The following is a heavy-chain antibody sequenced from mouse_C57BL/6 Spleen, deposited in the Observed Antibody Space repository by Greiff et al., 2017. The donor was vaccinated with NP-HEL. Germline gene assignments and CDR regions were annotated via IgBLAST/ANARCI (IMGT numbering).Heavy chain of an antibody. CDR3: ARGDYYGNYEGFYFDY. CDR1: GYTFTSYW. J-gene: IGHJ2*01. D-gene: IGHD2-1*01. V-gene: IGHV1-64*01. Sequence: QVQLQQSGAELVKPGASVKLSCKASGYTFTSYWMHWVKQRPGQGLEWIGMIHPNSGSTNYNEKFKSKATLTVDKSSSTAYMQLSSLTSEDSAVYYCARGDYYGNYEGFYFDYWGQGTTLTVSS. CDR2: IHPNSGST.